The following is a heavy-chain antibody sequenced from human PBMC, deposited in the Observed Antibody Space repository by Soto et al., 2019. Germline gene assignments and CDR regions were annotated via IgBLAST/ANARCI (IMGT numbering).Heavy chain of an antibody. CDR2: IIPMLGVR. J-gene: IGHJ3*02. D-gene: IGHD2-21*01. CDR1: GGTFSTYS. CDR3: TIGSWSGEVFDI. V-gene: IGHV1-69*02. Sequence: QVQLVQSGAEVKKPGSSVKVSCKDSGGTFSTYSMFWVRKAPGQGLEWMGRIIPMLGVRNYAQRFQDRVTIIADKSTATVHMELSSLRSEDTALYYCTIGSWSGEVFDIWGQGTMVTVSS.